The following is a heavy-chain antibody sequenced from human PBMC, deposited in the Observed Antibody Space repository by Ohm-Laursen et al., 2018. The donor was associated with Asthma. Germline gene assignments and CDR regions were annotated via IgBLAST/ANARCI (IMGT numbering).Heavy chain of an antibody. CDR2: IYPDGGEE. V-gene: IGHV3-7*05. Sequence: SLRLSCTASGLPFSNFWMSWVRQAPGKGLEWVANIYPDGGEEYYVDSVDGRFTISRDNAKNSLYLQMNSLRAEDTAVYYCAKDIAGTLVAGTGYFDLWGRGTLVTVSS. J-gene: IGHJ2*01. CDR3: AKDIAGTLVAGTGYFDL. D-gene: IGHD1-14*01. CDR1: GLPFSNFW.